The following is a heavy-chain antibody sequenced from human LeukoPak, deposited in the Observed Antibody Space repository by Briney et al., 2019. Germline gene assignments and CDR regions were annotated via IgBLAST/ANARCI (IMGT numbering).Heavy chain of an antibody. D-gene: IGHD4-11*01. Sequence: GGSLRLSCAASGFTFYTYAMTWVRQAPGKGLEWVSTIIGSGGNPFYADSVKGRFTISRDDSKNTLSLQLTSLRAEDTGIYFCARDGGHPLTSYYRAYWGQGTLVTVSS. CDR3: ARDGGHPLTSYYRAY. V-gene: IGHV3-23*01. CDR2: IIGSGGNP. CDR1: GFTFYTYA. J-gene: IGHJ4*02.